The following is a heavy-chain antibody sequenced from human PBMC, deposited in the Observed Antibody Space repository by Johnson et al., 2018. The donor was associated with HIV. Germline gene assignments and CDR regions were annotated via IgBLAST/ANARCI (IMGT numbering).Heavy chain of an antibody. CDR2: LYSGGST. D-gene: IGHD2-15*01. J-gene: IGHJ3*02. CDR3: ARYCSGGSCYSVWQKNYAFDI. Sequence: VQLVESGGGLVQPGGSLRLSCAASGFTVSSNYMTWVRQAPGKGLEWVSILYSGGSTYYADSVKGRFSISRDNSKNTLFLQLNSLRAEDTAVYYCARYCSGGSCYSVWQKNYAFDIWGQGTMVTVSS. V-gene: IGHV3-66*02. CDR1: GFTVSSNY.